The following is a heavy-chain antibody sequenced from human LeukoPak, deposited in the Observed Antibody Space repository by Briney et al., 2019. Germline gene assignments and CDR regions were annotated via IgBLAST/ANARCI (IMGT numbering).Heavy chain of an antibody. D-gene: IGHD2-21*01. Sequence: SETLSLTCAVYGGSFSDYYWSWIRQPPGKGLEWIGEINHSGSTNYNPSLKSRVTISVDTSKNQFSLKLSSVTAADTAVYYCARSRYSFFLDAFDIWGQGTMVTVSS. CDR2: INHSGST. CDR3: ARSRYSFFLDAFDI. J-gene: IGHJ3*02. V-gene: IGHV4-34*01. CDR1: GGSFSDYY.